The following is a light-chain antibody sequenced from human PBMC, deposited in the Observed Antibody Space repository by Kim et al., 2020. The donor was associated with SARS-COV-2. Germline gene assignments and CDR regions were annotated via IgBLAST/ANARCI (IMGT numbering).Light chain of an antibody. CDR1: KLGDKY. V-gene: IGLV3-1*01. CDR2: QDS. J-gene: IGLJ1*01. Sequence: SYELTQPPSVSVSPGQTASITCSGVKLGDKYPCWYQQKPGQSPGLVIYQDSKRPSGIPERFSGSNSGNTATLTISGSQAMDEADYYCQAWDSSTAVFGTGTKVTVL. CDR3: QAWDSSTAV.